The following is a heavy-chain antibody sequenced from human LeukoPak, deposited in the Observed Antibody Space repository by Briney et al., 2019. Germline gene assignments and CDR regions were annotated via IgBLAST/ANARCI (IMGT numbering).Heavy chain of an antibody. Sequence: GGSLGLSCAASGFIFTNYFMSWVRQAPGKGLEWVSAISNNGGYTYYADSVQGRFTISRDNSKSTLCLQMNSLRAEDTAVYYCAKQLGYCSDGSCYFPYWGQGTLVTVSS. D-gene: IGHD2-15*01. V-gene: IGHV3-23*01. CDR3: AKQLGYCSDGSCYFPY. CDR1: GFIFTNYF. J-gene: IGHJ4*02. CDR2: ISNNGGYT.